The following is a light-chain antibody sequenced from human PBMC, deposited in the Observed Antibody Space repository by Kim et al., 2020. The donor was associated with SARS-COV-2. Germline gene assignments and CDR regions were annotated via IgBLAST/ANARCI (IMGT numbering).Light chain of an antibody. Sequence: SYELTQPPSVSVPPGQTASITCSGDKLGDKYACWYQQNPGQSPVLVIYQDSKRPSGIPERFSGSNSGNTATLTISGTQAMDEADYYCQAWDRSTAVFGGGTKLNVL. J-gene: IGLJ2*01. CDR2: QDS. V-gene: IGLV3-1*01. CDR1: KLGDKY. CDR3: QAWDRSTAV.